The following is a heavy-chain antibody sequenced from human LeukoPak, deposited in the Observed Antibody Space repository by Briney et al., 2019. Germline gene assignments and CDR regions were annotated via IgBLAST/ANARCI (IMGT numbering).Heavy chain of an antibody. J-gene: IGHJ4*02. V-gene: IGHV1-18*01. D-gene: IGHD3-10*01. CDR1: AYTFNIYD. CDR2: ISAYNGNT. CDR3: PRVSHYYGSDIQY. Sequence: GASVTVSFTCSAYTFNIYDNSWVRQAPGQGLEWMGWISAYNGNTNYAQKVQGRVTMTTDTPTSTAYMELRSLRSDDTAAYYCPRVSHYYGSDIQYWGQGTLVTVSS.